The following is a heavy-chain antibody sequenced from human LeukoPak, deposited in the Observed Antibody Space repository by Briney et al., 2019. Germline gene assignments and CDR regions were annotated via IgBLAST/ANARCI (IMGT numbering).Heavy chain of an antibody. J-gene: IGHJ4*02. V-gene: IGHV4-34*01. CDR2: INHSGGA. D-gene: IGHD3-22*01. CDR3: ARHNYDSSGYYSRPYYFDY. Sequence: PSETLSLTCTVSGGSISGYYWTWIRQPPGKGLEWIGEINHSGGANYNPSLKSRVTISVDTSKNQFSLKLSSVTAADTAVYYCARHNYDSSGYYSRPYYFDYWGQGTLVTVSS. CDR1: GGSISGYY.